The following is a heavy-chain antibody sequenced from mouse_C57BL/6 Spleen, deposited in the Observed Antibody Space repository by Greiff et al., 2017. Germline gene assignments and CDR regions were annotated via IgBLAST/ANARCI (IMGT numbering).Heavy chain of an antibody. J-gene: IGHJ2*01. CDR1: GYTFTSYW. V-gene: IGHV1-59*01. CDR3: ARSRYYYGSSYDY. D-gene: IGHD1-1*01. Sequence: QVQLQQPGAELVRPGTSVKLSCKASGYTFTSYWMHWVKQRPGQGLEWIGVIDPSDSYTNYNQKFKGKATLTVDTSSSTAYMQLSSLTSEDSAVYDCARSRYYYGSSYDYWGQGTTLTVSS. CDR2: IDPSDSYT.